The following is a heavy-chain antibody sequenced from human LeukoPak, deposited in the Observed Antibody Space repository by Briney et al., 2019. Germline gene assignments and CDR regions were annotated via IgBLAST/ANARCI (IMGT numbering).Heavy chain of an antibody. J-gene: IGHJ5*02. CDR1: GYIFTAYY. Sequence: GASLKVSCKASGYIFTAYYMHWVRQAPGQPLEWMGWMNVYSGDATYAQKFQCRVTMTRDTSISTAYMERSTLTSDDTAVYYCARPGNWWFDPWGQGTLVTVSS. CDR2: MNVYSGDA. V-gene: IGHV1-2*02. CDR3: ARPGNWWFDP. D-gene: IGHD3-10*01.